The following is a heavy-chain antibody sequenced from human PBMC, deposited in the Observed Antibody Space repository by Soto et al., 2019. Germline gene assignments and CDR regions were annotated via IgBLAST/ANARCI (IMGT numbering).Heavy chain of an antibody. J-gene: IGHJ4*02. CDR2: IDWDDVK. CDR3: VRIRNTRGSDLYYFAY. D-gene: IGHD2-21*02. CDR1: GFSFNKKEMC. V-gene: IGHV2-70*01. Sequence: LGKATRSVRLKCTSSGFSFNKKEMCVSWIRQPPGKALEWLALIDWDDVKYYSTSLKTRLTISKDTSKNQVVLTMTNMDPVDTATYYCVRIRNTRGSDLYYFAYLRQRTPVPVSS.